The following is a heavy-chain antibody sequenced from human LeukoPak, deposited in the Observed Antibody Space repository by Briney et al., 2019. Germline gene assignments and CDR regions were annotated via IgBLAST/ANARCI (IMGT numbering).Heavy chain of an antibody. D-gene: IGHD2-15*01. CDR2: ISSSSSTI. J-gene: IGHJ4*02. CDR3: ARALYCSGGSCYIKPFDY. CDR1: GFTFSSYS. V-gene: IGHV3-48*04. Sequence: GGSLRLSCAASGFTFSSYSMNWVRQAPGKGLEWVSYISSSSSTIYYADSVKGRFTISRDNAKNSLYLQMNSLRAEDTAVYYCARALYCSGGSCYIKPFDYWGQGTLVTVSS.